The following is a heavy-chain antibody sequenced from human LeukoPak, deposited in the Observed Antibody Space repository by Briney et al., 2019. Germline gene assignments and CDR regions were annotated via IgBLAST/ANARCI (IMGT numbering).Heavy chain of an antibody. J-gene: IGHJ4*02. CDR1: GFTFSNYA. CDR3: AKVTCSSGYYAPFDF. CDR2: ISGSCDST. Sequence: GGSLRLSCAASGFTFSNYAMTWVRQAPGKGLGWVSGISGSCDSTYYAGDVLGRFNIPRDNSKISIFLQMNSLRAADTAVYYCAKVTCSSGYYAPFDFWGRGALVTVSS. D-gene: IGHD3-22*01. V-gene: IGHV3-23*01.